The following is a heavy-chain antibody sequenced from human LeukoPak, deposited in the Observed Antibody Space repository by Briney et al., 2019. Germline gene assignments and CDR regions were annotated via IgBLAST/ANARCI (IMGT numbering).Heavy chain of an antibody. D-gene: IGHD3-16*02. CDR3: ARDAFYDIAGGSYRPLDY. CDR2: ISAHNGKT. J-gene: IGHJ4*02. CDR1: DYTFSSFG. Sequence: ASVKVSCKTSDYTFSSFGVSWVRQAPGQGLEWIGWISAHNGKTSYGQKFQGRVLMTTDKSTTTAYMELKSLTSDDTAMYYCARDAFYDIAGGSYRPLDYWGQGTPVIVSS. V-gene: IGHV1-18*01.